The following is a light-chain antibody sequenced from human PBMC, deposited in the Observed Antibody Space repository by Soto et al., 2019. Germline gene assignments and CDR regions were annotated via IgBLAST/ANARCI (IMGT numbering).Light chain of an antibody. Sequence: QAVVTQEPSLTVSPGGPVTLTCASSTGPVTSGFYPHWVQQKPGQAPRTLMYSTTNKHSWTQSRFSGSLLGGKAALTLSGVQPEDEAAYSCLLCYGGSYVFGAGTPLTVL. CDR2: STT. V-gene: IGLV7-43*01. CDR1: TGPVTSGFY. J-gene: IGLJ1*01. CDR3: LLCYGGSYV.